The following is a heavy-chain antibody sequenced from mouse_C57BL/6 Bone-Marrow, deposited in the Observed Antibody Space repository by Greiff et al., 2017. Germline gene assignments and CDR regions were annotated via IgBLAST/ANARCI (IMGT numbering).Heavy chain of an antibody. D-gene: IGHD1-1*01. V-gene: IGHV2-9-1*01. J-gene: IGHJ1*03. CDR2: IWTGGGT. Sequence: VQLQASGPGLVAPSQSLSITCTVSGFSLTSYAISWVRQPPGKGLEWLGVIWTGGGTTYNSALKSRLSISKDNAKSQVFLKMNSLQTDDTARYYCARKPYYGSSYWYFDVWGTGTTVTVSS. CDR3: ARKPYYGSSYWYFDV. CDR1: GFSLTSYA.